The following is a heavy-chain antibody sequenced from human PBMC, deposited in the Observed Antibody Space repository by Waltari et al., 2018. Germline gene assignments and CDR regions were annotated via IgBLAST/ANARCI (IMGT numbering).Heavy chain of an antibody. D-gene: IGHD2-2*01. Sequence: QVQLVQSGAEVKKPGSSVKVSCKASGGTFGRFAISWVRQAAGEGLEWMGGIIPKIGAANDVRKFQGRVTITADDATRIAYMEVSSLSFEDTAVYFCATDTSPPYWGQGTLVIVSS. CDR2: IIPKIGAA. V-gene: IGHV1-69*01. CDR1: GGTFGRFA. CDR3: ATDTSPPY. J-gene: IGHJ4*02.